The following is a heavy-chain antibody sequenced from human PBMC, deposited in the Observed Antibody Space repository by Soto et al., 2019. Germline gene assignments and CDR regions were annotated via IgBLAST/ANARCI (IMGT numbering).Heavy chain of an antibody. D-gene: IGHD4-17*01. CDR3: ARDEDYGGNIVY. J-gene: IGHJ4*02. CDR1: GGSFSGYY. Sequence: SETLSLTCAVYGGSFSGYYWSWIRQPPGKGLEWIGEINHSGSTNYNPSLKSRVTISVDTSKNQFSLKLSSVTAADTAVYYCARDEDYGGNIVYWGQGTLVTVSS. V-gene: IGHV4-34*01. CDR2: INHSGST.